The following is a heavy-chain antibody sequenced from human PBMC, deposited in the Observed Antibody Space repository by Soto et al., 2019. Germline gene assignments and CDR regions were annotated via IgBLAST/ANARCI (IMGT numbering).Heavy chain of an antibody. V-gene: IGHV3-30-3*01. CDR3: ASGVEHYYYYYMDV. Sequence: GGSLRLSCAASGFTFSSYAMHWVRQAPGKGLEWVAVISYDGSNKYYADNVKGRFTISRDNSKNTLYLQMNSLRAEDTAVYYCASGVEHYYYYYMDVWGKGTTVTVSS. CDR1: GFTFSSYA. D-gene: IGHD1-1*01. J-gene: IGHJ6*03. CDR2: ISYDGSNK.